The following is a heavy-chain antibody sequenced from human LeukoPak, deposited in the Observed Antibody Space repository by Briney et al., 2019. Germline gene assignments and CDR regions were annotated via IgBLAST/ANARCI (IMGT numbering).Heavy chain of an antibody. Sequence: GGSLRLSCAASGFTFSGSAMHWVRQASGKGLEWVGRIRSKANSYATAYAASVKGRFTISSDDSKSKAYLQMNSLKTEDTAVYYCTRHSYGSASPWIDYWGQGTLVTVSS. D-gene: IGHD3-10*01. CDR3: TRHSYGSASPWIDY. J-gene: IGHJ4*02. CDR2: IRSKANSYAT. V-gene: IGHV3-73*01. CDR1: GFTFSGSA.